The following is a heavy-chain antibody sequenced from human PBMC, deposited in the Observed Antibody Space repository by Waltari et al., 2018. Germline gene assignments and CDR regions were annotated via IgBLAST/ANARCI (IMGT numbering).Heavy chain of an antibody. CDR2: IYYSGST. V-gene: IGHV4-59*01. D-gene: IGHD5-12*01. Sequence: QVQLQESGPGLVQPSETLSLTCTVSGGSISSYYWSWIRQPPGTGLEWIGYIYYSGSTNYNPSLKSRVTISIDTSKNQFSLKLSSVTAADTAVYYCARDALRRDGYNPTIPNFDYWGQGTLVTVSS. J-gene: IGHJ4*02. CDR3: ARDALRRDGYNPTIPNFDY. CDR1: GGSISSYY.